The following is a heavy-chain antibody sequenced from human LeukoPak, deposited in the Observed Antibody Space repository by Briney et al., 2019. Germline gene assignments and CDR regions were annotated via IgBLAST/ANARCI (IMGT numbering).Heavy chain of an antibody. D-gene: IGHD2-15*01. CDR1: GYTFTSYG. V-gene: IGHV1-18*01. CDR2: ISAYNGNT. Sequence: ASVKVSCKASGYTFTSYGISWVRQAPGQGLEWMGWISAYNGNTNYAQKLQGRVTMTTDTSTSTAYMELRSLRSDDTAVYYCARDGFGGRLWWYFDLWGRGTLVTVSS. CDR3: ARDGFGGRLWWYFDL. J-gene: IGHJ2*01.